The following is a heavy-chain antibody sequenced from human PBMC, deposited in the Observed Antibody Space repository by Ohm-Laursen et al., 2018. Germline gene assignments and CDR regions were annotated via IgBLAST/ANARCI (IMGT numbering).Heavy chain of an antibody. D-gene: IGHD2/OR15-2a*01. CDR3: ARLGPSMAYDY. Sequence: ASVKVSCNASGYTFTSYDINWVRQATGPGLEWMGWMNPNSGNTGYAQKFQGRVTMTRNTSISTAYMELSSLRSEDTAVYYCARLGPSMAYDYWGQGTLVTVSS. V-gene: IGHV1-8*01. CDR2: MNPNSGNT. J-gene: IGHJ4*02. CDR1: GYTFTSYD.